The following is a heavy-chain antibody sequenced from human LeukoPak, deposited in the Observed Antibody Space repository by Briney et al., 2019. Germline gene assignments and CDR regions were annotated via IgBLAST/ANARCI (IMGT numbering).Heavy chain of an antibody. CDR1: GYTFTSYD. D-gene: IGHD3-9*01. Sequence: GASVKVSCKASGYTFTSYDINWVRQATGQGLEWMGWMNPNSGNTGYAQKFQGRVTMTRNTSISTAYMELSSLRSEDTAVYYCARTRRYFDWLSPYYYYYYGMDVWGQGTTVTVSS. V-gene: IGHV1-8*01. CDR2: MNPNSGNT. J-gene: IGHJ6*02. CDR3: ARTRRYFDWLSPYYYYYYGMDV.